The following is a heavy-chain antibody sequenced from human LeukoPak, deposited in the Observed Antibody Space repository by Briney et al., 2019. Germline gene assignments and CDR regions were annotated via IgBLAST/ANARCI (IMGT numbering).Heavy chain of an antibody. D-gene: IGHD3-22*01. CDR2: VNPNSGNT. V-gene: IGHV1-8*01. J-gene: IGHJ3*02. CDR3: ARGQYYSDTINYYSRHDAFDI. CDR1: GYTFTSYD. Sequence: ASVKVSCKTSGYTFTSYDLNWVRQATGQGLEWMGWVNPNSGNTGYAQKFQGRVTMTMDPSISTAYMELSSLRSEDTAVYYCARGQYYSDTINYYSRHDAFDIWGQGTMVTVSS.